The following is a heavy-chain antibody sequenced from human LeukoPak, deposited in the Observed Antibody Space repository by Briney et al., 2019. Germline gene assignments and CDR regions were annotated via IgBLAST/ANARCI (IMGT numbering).Heavy chain of an antibody. J-gene: IGHJ1*01. V-gene: IGHV3-11*04. CDR2: ISSSGSTI. D-gene: IGHD3-22*01. Sequence: GGSLRLSCAASGFTFSDYYMSWIRQAPGKGLEWVSYISSSGSTIYYADSVKGRVTISRDNAKNSLYLQMNSLRAEDTAVYYCARDYYDSSGYDGYFQHWGQGTLVTVSS. CDR3: ARDYYDSSGYDGYFQH. CDR1: GFTFSDYY.